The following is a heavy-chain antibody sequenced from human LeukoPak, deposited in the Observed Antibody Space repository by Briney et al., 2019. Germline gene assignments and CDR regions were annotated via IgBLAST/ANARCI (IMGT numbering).Heavy chain of an antibody. CDR3: ARAGYYDSTAYSDY. Sequence: GASVKVSCKASGGTFSSYAISWVRQAPGQGLEWMGRIIPILGIANYAQKVQGRVTMTTDTSTSTAYMELRSLRSDDTAVYYCARAGYYDSTAYSDYWGQGTLVTVSS. J-gene: IGHJ4*02. V-gene: IGHV1-69*04. D-gene: IGHD3-22*01. CDR1: GGTFSSYA. CDR2: IIPILGIA.